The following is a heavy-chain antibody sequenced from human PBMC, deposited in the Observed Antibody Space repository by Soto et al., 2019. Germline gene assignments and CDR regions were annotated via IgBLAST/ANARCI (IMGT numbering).Heavy chain of an antibody. V-gene: IGHV4-61*01. CDR1: GGSVSSGSYY. CDR3: ARDRGTDDS. J-gene: IGHJ4*02. CDR2: SYHTGFT. Sequence: SETLPRTCSASGGSVSSGSYYLSWIRQPPGKGLEWIGYSYHTGFTKYNPALRSRVTISVDTSKNQFSLNLKSVTAADTAVYYSARDRGTDDSWGQGSPVTVPA.